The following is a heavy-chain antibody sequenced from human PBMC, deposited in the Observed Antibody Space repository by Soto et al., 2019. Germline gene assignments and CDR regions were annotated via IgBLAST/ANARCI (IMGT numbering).Heavy chain of an antibody. CDR2: ISSSSSSI. Sequence: PGGSLRLSCAASGFTFSGYSMNWVRQAPGKGLEWVSSISSSSSSIYYAGSLKGRFTISRDNAKNSLYLQMNSLRAEDTAVYYCARGYYYDSRDYYYATFNVWGQGTKVTVS. CDR1: GFTFSGYS. V-gene: IGHV3-21*01. D-gene: IGHD3-22*01. CDR3: ARGYYYDSRDYYYATFNV. J-gene: IGHJ3*01.